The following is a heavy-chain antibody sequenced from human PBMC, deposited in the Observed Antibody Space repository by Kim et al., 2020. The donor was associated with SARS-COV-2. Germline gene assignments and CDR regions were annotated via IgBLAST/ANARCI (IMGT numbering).Heavy chain of an antibody. D-gene: IGHD3-10*01. CDR2: ISVSGGRT. Sequence: GGSLRLSCAASGLTFSSYGMSWVRQAPGKGLEWVSGISVSGGRTNYADSVKGRFTISRENSKNTLYLQMYSLRVEDTAIYYCANHRGYYYGSGGENFDYWGQGTLVTVSS. J-gene: IGHJ4*02. CDR3: ANHRGYYYGSGGENFDY. CDR1: GLTFSSYG. V-gene: IGHV3-23*01.